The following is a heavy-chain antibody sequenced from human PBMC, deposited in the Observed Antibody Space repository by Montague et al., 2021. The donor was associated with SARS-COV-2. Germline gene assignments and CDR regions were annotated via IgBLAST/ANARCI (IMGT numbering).Heavy chain of an antibody. Sequence: PPLVKPTQTLTLTCTFSGFSLSTSGVGVGWIRQPPGKALEWPALIHWDDDKRYSPSLKSRLTITKDTSKNQVVLTMTNMDPVDTATYYCAHSIATIEAESSCYYCYYGMDVWGRGTTVTVSS. CDR2: IHWDDDK. CDR3: AHSIATIEAESSCYYCYYGMDV. J-gene: IGHJ6*02. CDR1: GFSLSTSGVG. V-gene: IGHV2-5*02. D-gene: IGHD4/OR15-4a*01.